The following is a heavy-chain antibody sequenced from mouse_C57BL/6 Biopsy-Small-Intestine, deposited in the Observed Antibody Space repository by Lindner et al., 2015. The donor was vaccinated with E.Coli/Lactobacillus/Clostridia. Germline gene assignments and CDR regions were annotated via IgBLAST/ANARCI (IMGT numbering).Heavy chain of an antibody. CDR1: GYTFTGYW. Sequence: VQLQESGAELMKPGASVKLSCKATGYTFTGYWIEWIKQRPGHGLGWIGEILPGSGSTNYNEKFKGKATFTADTSSNTAYMQLSSLTTEDSAIYYCARGSYDYDPNYFDYWGQGTTLTVSS. CDR2: ILPGSGST. CDR3: ARGSYDYDPNYFDY. V-gene: IGHV1-9*01. D-gene: IGHD2-4*01. J-gene: IGHJ2*01.